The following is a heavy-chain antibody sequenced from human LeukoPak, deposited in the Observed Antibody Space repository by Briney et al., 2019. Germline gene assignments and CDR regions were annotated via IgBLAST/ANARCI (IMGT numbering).Heavy chain of an antibody. CDR1: GSTFSSYA. CDR2: ISGSGGST. J-gene: IGHJ4*02. D-gene: IGHD6-19*01. Sequence: GGSLRLSCAASGSTFSSYAMSWVRQAPGKGLEWVSPISGSGGSTYYADSVKGRFTISRDNSKNTLYLQMNSLRAEDTAVYYCAKVIGIAVAAVLGSFDYWGQGTLVTVSS. CDR3: AKVIGIAVAAVLGSFDY. V-gene: IGHV3-23*01.